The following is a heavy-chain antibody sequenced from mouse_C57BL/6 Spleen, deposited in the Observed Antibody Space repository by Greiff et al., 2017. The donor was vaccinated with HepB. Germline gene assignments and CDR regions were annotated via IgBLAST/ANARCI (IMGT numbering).Heavy chain of an antibody. J-gene: IGHJ2*01. CDR1: GFTFSDYG. V-gene: IGHV5-15*01. CDR2: ISNLAYSI. CDR3: ARWNGNYPDY. Sequence: EVQLVESGGGLVQPGGSLKLSCAASGFTFSDYGMAWVRQAPRKGPEWVAFISNLAYSIYYADTVTGRFTISRENAKNTLYLEMSSLRSEDTAMYYCARWNGNYPDYWGQGTTLTVSS. D-gene: IGHD2-1*01.